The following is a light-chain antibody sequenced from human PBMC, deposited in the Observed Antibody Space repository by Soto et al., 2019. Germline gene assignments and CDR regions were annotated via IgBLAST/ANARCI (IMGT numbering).Light chain of an antibody. Sequence: LTQPASVSGSPGQSITISCTGTSSDVGGYNYVSWYQQHPGKAPKLMIYEVSNRPSGVSNRFSGSKSGNTASLTISGLQAEDEADYYCNSYTSSSTLVFGTGTKVTVL. J-gene: IGLJ1*01. CDR2: EVS. CDR3: NSYTSSSTLV. CDR1: SSDVGGYNY. V-gene: IGLV2-14*01.